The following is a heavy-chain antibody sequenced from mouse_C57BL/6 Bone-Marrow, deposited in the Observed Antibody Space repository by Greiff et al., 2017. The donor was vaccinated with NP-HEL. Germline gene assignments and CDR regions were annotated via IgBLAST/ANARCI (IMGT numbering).Heavy chain of an antibody. CDR3: AREKVYYGSSLYAMDY. CDR2: IYPGSGST. V-gene: IGHV1-55*01. J-gene: IGHJ4*01. CDR1: GYTFTSYW. D-gene: IGHD1-1*01. Sequence: VKLQQPGAELVKPGASVKMSCKASGYTFTSYWITWVKQRPGQGLEWIGDIYPGSGSTNYNEKFKSKATLTVDTSSSTAYMQLSSLTSEDSAVYYCAREKVYYGSSLYAMDYWGQGTSVTVSS.